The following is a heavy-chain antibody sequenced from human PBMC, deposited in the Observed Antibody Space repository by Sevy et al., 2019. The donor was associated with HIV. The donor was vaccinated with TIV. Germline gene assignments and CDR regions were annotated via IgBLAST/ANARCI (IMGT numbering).Heavy chain of an antibody. D-gene: IGHD2-8*01. V-gene: IGHV3-23*01. CDR2: LSFGCGKI. CDR3: AREGCTRPHDY. Sequence: GGSLRLSCAASGFAFYGYSMSWIRQAPGKGLEWVATLSFGCGKINYADSVKGRFTNSRDNSKNSFYLQMDNLRVEDTALYYGAREGCTRPHDYWGQRTRVTVSS. CDR1: GFAFYGYS. J-gene: IGHJ4*02.